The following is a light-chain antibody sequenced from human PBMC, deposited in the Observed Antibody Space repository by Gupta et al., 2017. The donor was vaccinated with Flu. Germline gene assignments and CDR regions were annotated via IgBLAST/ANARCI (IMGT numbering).Light chain of an antibody. V-gene: IGLV2-14*01. J-gene: IGLJ1*01. CDR2: EVS. Sequence: QSALTQSASVSGSPGQSISISCTGTSQDIGTYNFVSWYIQHPGKAPKLLIFEVSKRPSGISDRFSGSKSGNTASLSISGLQAEDEGDYYCSSYRSGASRVFGTGTTVT. CDR1: SQDIGTYNF. CDR3: SSYRSGASRV.